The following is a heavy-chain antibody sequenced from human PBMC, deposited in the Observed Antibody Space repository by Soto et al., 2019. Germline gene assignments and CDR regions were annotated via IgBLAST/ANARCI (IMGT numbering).Heavy chain of an antibody. Sequence: GASVKVSCKASGYAFANYAMHWVRQAPGQGLEWMGGIIPIFGTANYAQKFQGRVTITADESTSTAYMELSSLRSEDTAVYYCAREHFQYRIAARPSSAGFDYWGQGTLVTVSS. J-gene: IGHJ4*02. D-gene: IGHD6-6*01. CDR3: AREHFQYRIAARPSSAGFDY. CDR2: IIPIFGTA. CDR1: GYAFANYA. V-gene: IGHV1-69*13.